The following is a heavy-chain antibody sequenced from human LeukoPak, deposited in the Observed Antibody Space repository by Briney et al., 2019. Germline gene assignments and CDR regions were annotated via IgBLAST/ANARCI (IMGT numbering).Heavy chain of an antibody. J-gene: IGHJ4*02. Sequence: SVKVSCKASGGTFSNYAISWVRQAPGQGLEWMGGITPIFATPSYAQKFQGRVTITADESTSTAYMELSGLRSEDTAVCYCARWAGYCRITNCYSAFDYWGQGTLVTVSS. CDR1: GGTFSNYA. CDR3: ARWAGYCRITNCYSAFDY. V-gene: IGHV1-69*01. D-gene: IGHD2-2*02. CDR2: ITPIFATP.